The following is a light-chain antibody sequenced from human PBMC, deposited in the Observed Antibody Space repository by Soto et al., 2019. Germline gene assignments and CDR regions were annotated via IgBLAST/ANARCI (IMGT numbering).Light chain of an antibody. J-gene: IGLJ1*01. CDR1: SSDVGGYNY. CDR2: EVS. V-gene: IGLV2-8*01. Sequence: QSALTQPTSASGSPGQSVTISCTGTSSDVGGYNYVSWYQQHPGKAPKLMIYEVSKRPSGVPDRFSGSKSGNTASLTVSGLQAEDEADYYCSSYAGSTPNVFGTGTKLTVL. CDR3: SSYAGSTPNV.